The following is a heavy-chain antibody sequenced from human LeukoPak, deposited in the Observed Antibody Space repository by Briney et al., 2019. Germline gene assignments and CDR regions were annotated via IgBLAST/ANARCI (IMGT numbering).Heavy chain of an antibody. CDR3: ARGARIGHDAFDI. V-gene: IGHV3-23*01. CDR1: GFTFSSYA. CDR2: VSGIGGST. Sequence: GGSLRLSCAASGFTFSSYAMSWVRQAPGKGLERVSAVSGIGGSTYYADSVKGRFTISRDNSKNTLYLQMNSLRAEDTAVYYCARGARIGHDAFDIWGQGTMVTVSS. D-gene: IGHD2-21*01. J-gene: IGHJ3*02.